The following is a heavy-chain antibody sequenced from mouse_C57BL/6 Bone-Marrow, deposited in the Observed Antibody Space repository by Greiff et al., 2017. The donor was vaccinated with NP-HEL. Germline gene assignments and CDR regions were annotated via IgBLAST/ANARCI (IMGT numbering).Heavy chain of an antibody. Sequence: VQLQQSGAELVRPGASVKLSCTASGFTFTADYMHWVKQRPEQGLEWIGWIDPANGDTEYASKFQGKATITADTSSNTAYLQLSSLTSEDTAVYYCTPDGYFSMDYWGQGTSVTVSS. CDR1: GFTFTADY. CDR3: TPDGYFSMDY. J-gene: IGHJ4*01. CDR2: IDPANGDT. V-gene: IGHV14-4*01. D-gene: IGHD2-3*01.